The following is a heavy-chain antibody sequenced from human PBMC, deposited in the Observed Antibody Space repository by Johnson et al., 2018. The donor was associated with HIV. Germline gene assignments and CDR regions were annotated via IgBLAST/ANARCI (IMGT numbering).Heavy chain of an antibody. D-gene: IGHD3-10*01. J-gene: IGHJ3*02. CDR3: TTGISWFGAITFDI. V-gene: IGHV3-15*01. Sequence: VQLVESGGGLVKPGVSLRLSCVASGFIFSNAGMSWVRQAPGKGLEWVGRIKSKTDGGTTDSAAPVKGRFTISRDDSKHTLYLQMNSLKTEDTAVYYCTTGISWFGAITFDIWGQGTMVTVSS. CDR2: IKSKTDGGTT. CDR1: GFIFSNAG.